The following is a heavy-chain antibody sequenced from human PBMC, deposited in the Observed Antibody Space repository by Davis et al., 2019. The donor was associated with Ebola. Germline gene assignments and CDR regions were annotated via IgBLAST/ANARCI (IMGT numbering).Heavy chain of an antibody. CDR3: ARGLLGYMNY. CDR1: GGSFSGYY. J-gene: IGHJ4*02. V-gene: IGHV4-34*01. CDR2: INHSGST. D-gene: IGHD5-24*01. Sequence: PSETLSLTCAVYGGSFSGYYWSWIRQPPGKGLEWIGEINHSGSTNYNPSLKSRFTISVDTSKNQFSLKLSSVTAADTAVYYCARGLLGYMNYWGQGTLVIVSS.